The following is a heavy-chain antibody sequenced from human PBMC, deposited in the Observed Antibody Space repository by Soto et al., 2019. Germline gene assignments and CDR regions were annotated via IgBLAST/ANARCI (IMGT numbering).Heavy chain of an antibody. CDR3: ARDQRRDILTGYYPDDAFDI. D-gene: IGHD3-9*01. V-gene: IGHV4-31*03. Sequence: SETLSLTCTVSGGSISSGGYYWSWIRQHPGKGLEWIGYIYYSGSTYYNPSLKSRVTISVDTSKNQFSLKLSSVTAADTAVYYCARDQRRDILTGYYPDDAFDIWGQGTMVTVSS. CDR1: GGSISSGGYY. J-gene: IGHJ3*02. CDR2: IYYSGST.